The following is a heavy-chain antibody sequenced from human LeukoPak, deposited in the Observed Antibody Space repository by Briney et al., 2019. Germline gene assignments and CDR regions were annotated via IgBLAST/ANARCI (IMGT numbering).Heavy chain of an antibody. J-gene: IGHJ4*02. CDR2: ISYDGSNK. V-gene: IGHV3-30*18. D-gene: IGHD6-19*01. CDR1: GFTFSSYG. Sequence: PGGSLRLSCAASGFTFSSYGMHWVRQAPGKGLEWVAVISYDGSNKYCADSVKGRFTISRDNSKNTLYLQMNSLRAEDTAVYYCAKGIAVAGVGVYWGQGTLVTVS. CDR3: AKGIAVAGVGVY.